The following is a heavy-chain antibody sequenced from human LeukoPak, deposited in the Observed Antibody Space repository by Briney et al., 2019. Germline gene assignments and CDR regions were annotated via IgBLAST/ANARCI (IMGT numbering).Heavy chain of an antibody. D-gene: IGHD3-22*01. CDR3: ARFSSSYYDSSGADY. V-gene: IGHV3-23*01. J-gene: IGHJ4*02. CDR1: GFTFSRHA. CDR2: TGLNSVNT. Sequence: GGSLRLSCAASGFTFSRHAMSWVRQAPGKGLECVSTTGLNSVNTLCAESVQGRFSISRDNSKNTLDLQMNSLRAEDTAVYYCARFSSSYYDSSGADYWGQGTLVTVSS.